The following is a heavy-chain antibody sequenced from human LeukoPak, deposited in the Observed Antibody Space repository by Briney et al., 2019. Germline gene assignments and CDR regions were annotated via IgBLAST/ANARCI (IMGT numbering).Heavy chain of an antibody. J-gene: IGHJ3*02. V-gene: IGHV3-23*01. D-gene: IGHD1-26*01. CDR2: ISGSGGST. Sequence: PGGSLRLSCAASGFTFSSYAMSWVRQASGKGLEWVSAISGSGGSTYYADSVKGRFTISRDNSKNTLYLQMNSLRAEDTAVYYCARGGSYLSAFDIWGQGTMVTVSS. CDR3: ARGGSYLSAFDI. CDR1: GFTFSSYA.